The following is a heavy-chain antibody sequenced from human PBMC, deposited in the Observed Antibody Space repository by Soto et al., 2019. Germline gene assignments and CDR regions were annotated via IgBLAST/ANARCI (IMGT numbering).Heavy chain of an antibody. V-gene: IGHV3-30*18. CDR1: GFTFSSYG. J-gene: IGHJ4*02. CDR3: AKDRYSYGFPIDY. CDR2: ISYDGSNK. Sequence: QVPLVESGGGVVQPGRSLRLSCAASGFTFSSYGMHWVRQAPGKGLEWVAVISYDGSNKYYADSVKGRFTISRDNSKNTLYLQMNSLRAEDTAVYYCAKDRYSYGFPIDYWGQGTLVTVSS. D-gene: IGHD5-18*01.